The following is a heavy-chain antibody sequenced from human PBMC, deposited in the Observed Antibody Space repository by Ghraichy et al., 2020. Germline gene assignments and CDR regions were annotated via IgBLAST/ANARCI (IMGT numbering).Heavy chain of an antibody. D-gene: IGHD1-14*01. Sequence: SQTLSLTCGVSGYSISSSNWWVWIRQPPGKGLEWIGYIYYSGNIYYNSSLESRVTMSVDTSKNHFSLKLSSVTAVDTAVYYCARKPDGVTWFDPWGQGTLVTVSS. J-gene: IGHJ5*02. CDR1: GYSISSSNW. CDR2: IYYSGNI. CDR3: ARKPDGVTWFDP. V-gene: IGHV4-28*02.